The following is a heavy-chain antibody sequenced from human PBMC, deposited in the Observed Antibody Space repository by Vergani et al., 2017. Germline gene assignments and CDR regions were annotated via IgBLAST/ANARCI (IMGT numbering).Heavy chain of an antibody. CDR3: AGTGLTNYDFWRGYLLDY. V-gene: IGHV1-69*06. D-gene: IGHD3-3*01. CDR2: IIPIFGTA. J-gene: IGHJ4*02. CDR1: GGTFSSYA. Sequence: QVQLVQSGAEVKKPGSSVKVSCKASGGTFSSYAISWVRQAPGQGLEWMGGIIPIFGTANYAQKFQGRVTITADKSTSTAYMALSSLRSEDTAVYYCAGTGLTNYDFWRGYLLDYGGEGTLVTVSS.